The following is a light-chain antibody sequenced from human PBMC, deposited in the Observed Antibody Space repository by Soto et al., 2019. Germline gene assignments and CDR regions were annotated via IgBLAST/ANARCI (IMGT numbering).Light chain of an antibody. CDR3: QQRVNRVT. Sequence: IVLTQSPATLSLCPGERASLSCRASQSVTTYLAWYQQKPGQAPRLLIYDSSNRATGIPPRFSGSGSGTDFTLTISSLESEDFAVYYCQQRVNRVTFGGGT. V-gene: IGKV3-11*01. CDR2: DSS. CDR1: QSVTTY. J-gene: IGKJ4*01.